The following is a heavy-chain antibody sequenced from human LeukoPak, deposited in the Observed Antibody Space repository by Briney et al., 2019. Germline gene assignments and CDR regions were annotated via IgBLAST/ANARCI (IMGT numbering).Heavy chain of an antibody. J-gene: IGHJ4*02. CDR2: ISGSGGST. Sequence: GGSLRLSCAASGFTFSSYGMSWVRQAPGKGLEWVSAISGSGGSTYYAGSVKGRFSITRDNAKNSLYLQMNSLRAEDTAVYYCARDGGSAWFLDYWGQGTLVTVSS. CDR1: GFTFSSYG. CDR3: ARDGGSAWFLDY. D-gene: IGHD6-19*01. V-gene: IGHV3-23*01.